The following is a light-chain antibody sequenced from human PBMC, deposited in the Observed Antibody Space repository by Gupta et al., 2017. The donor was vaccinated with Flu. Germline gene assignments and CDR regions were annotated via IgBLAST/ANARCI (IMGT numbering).Light chain of an antibody. CDR2: GAA. Sequence: DIVLTQSPGTLSLSPGEGATLSCRASQSVNNNLWTGYQQKTGQAPRLLIYGAASRATGIPYRCSSSGSGTDCFLTIRSREPEDVSVDYCQQYGITVYTFGRGTKVEIK. CDR3: QQYGITVYT. V-gene: IGKV3-20*01. CDR1: QSVNNNL. J-gene: IGKJ4*01.